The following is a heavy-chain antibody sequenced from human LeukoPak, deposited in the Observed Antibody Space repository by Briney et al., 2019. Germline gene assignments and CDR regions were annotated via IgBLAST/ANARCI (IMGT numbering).Heavy chain of an antibody. CDR2: ISGTADTT. V-gene: IGHV3-23*01. Sequence: PGGSLRLSCAGSGFYSNDYARYAMSWVRQAPGKGLEWVSAISGTADTTKYADSVKGRFTISRDNSKNTLYLQMNSLRAEDTAVYYCASPPRYDSSGYYYEDYFDYWGQGTLVTVSS. J-gene: IGHJ4*02. CDR1: GFYSNDYARYA. CDR3: ASPPRYDSSGYYYEDYFDY. D-gene: IGHD3-22*01.